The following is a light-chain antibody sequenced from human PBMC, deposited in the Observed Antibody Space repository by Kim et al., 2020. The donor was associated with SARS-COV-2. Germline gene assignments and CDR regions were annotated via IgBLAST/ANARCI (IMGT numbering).Light chain of an antibody. V-gene: IGKV3-15*01. Sequence: EIVMTQSPGTLSVSPGERATLSCRASQSISSNLAWYQQKPGQPPRLLISAASTRATGIPARFSGSGSGTEFSLTISSLQSEDFAVYYCQQYYNWYTFGQGTKLEI. CDR1: QSISSN. CDR3: QQYYNWYT. CDR2: AAS. J-gene: IGKJ2*01.